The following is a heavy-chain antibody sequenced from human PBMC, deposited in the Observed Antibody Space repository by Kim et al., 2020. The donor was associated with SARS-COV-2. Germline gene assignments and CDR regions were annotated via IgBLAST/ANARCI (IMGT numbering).Heavy chain of an antibody. V-gene: IGHV3-64D*09. J-gene: IGHJ2*01. CDR3: VKDHYYDSSGYYYPYWYFEP. CDR2: ISSNGGST. Sequence: GGSLRLSCSASGFTFSSYAMHWVRQAPGKGLEYVSAISSNGGSTYYADSVKGRFTISRDNSKNTLYLQMSSLRAEDTAVYYCVKDHYYDSSGYYYPYWYFEPWGRGTLVTVSS. D-gene: IGHD3-22*01. CDR1: GFTFSSYA.